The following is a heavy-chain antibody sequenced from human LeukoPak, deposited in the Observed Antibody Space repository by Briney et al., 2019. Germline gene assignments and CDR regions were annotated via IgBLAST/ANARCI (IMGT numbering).Heavy chain of an antibody. CDR1: GGTFSSYA. Sequence: SVKVSCKASGGTFSSYAINWVRQAPGQGLEWMGGITPIFGTSNYAHKFQGRVTITADESTSTVYMELSSLRSDDTAIYYCAFEGYNYGYNWGQGTLVTVSS. V-gene: IGHV1-69*13. D-gene: IGHD5-18*01. CDR3: AFEGYNYGYN. CDR2: ITPIFGTS. J-gene: IGHJ4*02.